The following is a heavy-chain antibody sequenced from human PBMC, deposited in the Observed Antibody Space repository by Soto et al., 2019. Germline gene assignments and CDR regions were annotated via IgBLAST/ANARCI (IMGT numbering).Heavy chain of an antibody. V-gene: IGHV1-69*01. J-gene: IGHJ6*02. CDR3: ARDRHIVVVTADYYYYGMDV. CDR2: IIPIFGTA. D-gene: IGHD2-21*02. Sequence: QVQLVQSGAEVKKPGSSVKVSCKASGGTFSSYAISWVRQAPGQGLEWMGGIIPIFGTANYAQKFQGRVTITADESTSTAYRELSSLRAEDTAVYYCARDRHIVVVTADYYYYGMDVWGQGTTVTVSS. CDR1: GGTFSSYA.